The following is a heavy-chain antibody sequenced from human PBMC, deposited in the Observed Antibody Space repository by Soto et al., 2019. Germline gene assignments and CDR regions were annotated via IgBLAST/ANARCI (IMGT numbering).Heavy chain of an antibody. V-gene: IGHV4-39*01. D-gene: IGHD5-12*01. CDR2: IYYSGST. Sequence: QLQLQESGPGLVKPSETLSLTCTVSGGSISSSSYYWGWIRQPPGKGLEWIGSIYYSGSTYYNPYLKSRVTISVDTSKDQVSLKLSSVTAADTAVYYCASRPYRRVAKYYFHYWGQGTMDTVSS. CDR1: GGSISSSSYY. CDR3: ASRPYRRVAKYYFHY. J-gene: IGHJ4*02.